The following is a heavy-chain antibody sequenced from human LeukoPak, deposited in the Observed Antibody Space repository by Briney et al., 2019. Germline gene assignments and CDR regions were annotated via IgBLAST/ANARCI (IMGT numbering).Heavy chain of an antibody. CDR2: INPNDGTT. J-gene: IGHJ4*02. CDR3: ARSQWELPGTNFDY. CDR1: GYTFISYY. Sequence: ASVKVSCKASGYTFISYYMHWVRQAPGQGLEWMGIINPNDGTTSYAQKFQGRVTMTRDTSTSTVYLELSSLRFEDSGLYYCARSQWELPGTNFDYWGQGTLVTVSS. V-gene: IGHV1-46*01. D-gene: IGHD1-26*01.